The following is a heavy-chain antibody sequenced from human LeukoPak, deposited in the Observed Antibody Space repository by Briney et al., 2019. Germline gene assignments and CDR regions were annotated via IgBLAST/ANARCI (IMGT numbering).Heavy chain of an antibody. V-gene: IGHV3-23*01. CDR3: AKNYHDNSAYFSWAFDI. J-gene: IGHJ3*02. CDR1: GFTFRIYA. Sequence: TGGSLRPSCAASGFTFRIYAMTWVRQAPGKGLEWVSAIGASGATFYADSVKGRFTISRDNSRNTLYLQMNSLRTEDTAVYYCAKNYHDNSAYFSWAFDIWGQGTMVTLSS. D-gene: IGHD3-22*01. CDR2: IGASGAT.